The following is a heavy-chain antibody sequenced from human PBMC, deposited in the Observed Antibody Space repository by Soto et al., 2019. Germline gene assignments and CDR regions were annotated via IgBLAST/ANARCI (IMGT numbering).Heavy chain of an antibody. Sequence: QVQLQESGPGLVKPSQTLSLTCTVSGGSISSAEDYWSWIRQPPGKGLEWIGYIYYSGSTYYNPSLNGRVTRSLDTSKNQSSLKLSSVTAADTAVYYCDRSRITDMDVWGQGTTVTVSS. CDR1: GGSISSAEDY. CDR3: DRSRITDMDV. D-gene: IGHD3-10*01. CDR2: IYYSGST. V-gene: IGHV4-30-4*01. J-gene: IGHJ6*02.